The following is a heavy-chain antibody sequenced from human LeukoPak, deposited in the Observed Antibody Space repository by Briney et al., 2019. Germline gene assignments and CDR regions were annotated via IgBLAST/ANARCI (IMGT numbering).Heavy chain of an antibody. CDR3: AGGVVAGRDY. CDR1: GGSISSGGYS. J-gene: IGHJ4*02. V-gene: IGHV4-30-4*07. Sequence: SETLSLTCAVSGGSISSGGYSWSWIRQPPGKGLEWIGCIYYSGSTYYNPSLKSRVTISVDTSKNQFSLKLSSVTAADTAVYYCAGGVVAGRDYWGQGTLVTVSS. CDR2: IYYSGST. D-gene: IGHD6-19*01.